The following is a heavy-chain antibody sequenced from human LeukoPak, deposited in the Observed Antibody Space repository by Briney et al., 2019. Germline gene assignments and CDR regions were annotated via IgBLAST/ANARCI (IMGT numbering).Heavy chain of an antibody. D-gene: IGHD2-15*01. J-gene: IGHJ5*02. CDR3: ARGYCSGGTCYLVENWLDP. Sequence: ASVKVSCKASGYTLTAYYIYWVRQAPGQGLEWMGRINPNSGGTDYAQNFQGRVTMTRDTSISTAYMELSRLKSDDTAVYYCARGYCSGGTCYLVENWLDPWGQGTLVTVSS. V-gene: IGHV1-2*06. CDR2: INPNSGGT. CDR1: GYTLTAYY.